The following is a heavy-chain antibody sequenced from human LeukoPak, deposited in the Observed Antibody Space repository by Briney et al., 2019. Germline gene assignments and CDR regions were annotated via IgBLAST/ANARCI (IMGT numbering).Heavy chain of an antibody. V-gene: IGHV3-74*01. Sequence: GGSLRLSCAPSGFIFSDYWFHWVRQTPGQGLVWVAAINRDGTGTSHADSVRGRFTVSRDNAKNSLYLQMNSLRAEDTAVYYCARGEGSGAADYWGQGTLVTVSS. CDR2: INRDGTGT. D-gene: IGHD1-1*01. CDR1: GFIFSDYW. J-gene: IGHJ4*02. CDR3: ARGEGSGAADY.